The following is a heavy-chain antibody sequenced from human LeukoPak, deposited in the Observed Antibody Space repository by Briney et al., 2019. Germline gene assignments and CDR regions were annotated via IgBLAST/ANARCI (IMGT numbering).Heavy chain of an antibody. V-gene: IGHV4-59*08. CDR3: ARQTGSGLFILP. Sequence: SETLSLTCTVSGGSLSSYYWSWIRQPPGKGLEWIGYIYYSGSTNYNPSLKSRVSISVDTSKNQFSLKVSSVTAADTAVYYCARQTGSGLFILPGGQGTLVTVSS. D-gene: IGHD3/OR15-3a*01. CDR1: GGSLSSYY. CDR2: IYYSGST. J-gene: IGHJ4*02.